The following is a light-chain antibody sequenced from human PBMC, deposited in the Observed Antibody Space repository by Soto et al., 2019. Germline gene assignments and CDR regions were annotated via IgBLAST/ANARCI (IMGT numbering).Light chain of an antibody. J-gene: IGLJ1*01. CDR1: SRDVGAYDY. CDR2: YVD. Sequence: QSVLTQPASVSGSPGQSITISCTGTSRDVGAYDYVSWYLQYPDKAPQLLIYYVDHRPSGVSSRFSGSKSGNTASLTISGLQAEDEGDYYCCSYADGSIYSFGTGTKGTVL. CDR3: CSYADGSIYS. V-gene: IGLV2-14*03.